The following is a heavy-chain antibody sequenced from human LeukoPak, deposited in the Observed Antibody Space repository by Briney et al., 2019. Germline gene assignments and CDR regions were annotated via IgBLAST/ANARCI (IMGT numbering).Heavy chain of an antibody. CDR1: GDNFSSYV. CDR3: ARGGEGYSGYDKVDY. Sequence: SVKVSCKASGDNFSSYVITWVRQAPGQGLEWMGRIIPTFDVANFAQKFKGRVTITADKSTNTAHLELSSLRSEDTAVYYCARGGEGYSGYDKVDYWGQGTLVTVSS. D-gene: IGHD5-12*01. CDR2: IIPTFDVA. V-gene: IGHV1-69*04. J-gene: IGHJ4*02.